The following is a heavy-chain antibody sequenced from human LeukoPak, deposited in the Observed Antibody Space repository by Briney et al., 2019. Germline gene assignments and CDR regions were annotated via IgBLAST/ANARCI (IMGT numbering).Heavy chain of an antibody. CDR3: AREQRRWEMATITGAFDI. V-gene: IGHV1-18*01. CDR2: INPYSGNT. D-gene: IGHD5-24*01. J-gene: IGHJ3*02. CDR1: GYTFHNYG. Sequence: ASVKVSCKASGYTFHNYGISWVRQAPGQGLEWMGWINPYSGNTDYTERLQGRVTMTTDTSTTTAFMELRSLRSDDTAVYYCAREQRRWEMATITGAFDIWGQGTMVTVSS.